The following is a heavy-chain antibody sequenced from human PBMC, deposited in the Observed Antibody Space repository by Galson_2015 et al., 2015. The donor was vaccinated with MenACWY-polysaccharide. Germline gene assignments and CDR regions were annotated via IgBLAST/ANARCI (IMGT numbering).Heavy chain of an antibody. V-gene: IGHV3-74*01. J-gene: IGHJ4*02. CDR2: IDNDGSST. CDR3: VRDNGGIDC. CDR1: GFSFNSYW. D-gene: IGHD3-16*01. Sequence: SLRLSCAASGFSFNSYWMHWVRQAPGKGLVWVSHIDNDGSSTNYADSVKGRFTISRDNAKNTLYLQMDSLRAEDTAVYYCVRDNGGIDCWGRGTLVTVSS.